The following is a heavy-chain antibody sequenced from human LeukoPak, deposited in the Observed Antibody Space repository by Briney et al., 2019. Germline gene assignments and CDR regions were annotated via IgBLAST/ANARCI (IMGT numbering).Heavy chain of an antibody. D-gene: IGHD5-18*01. CDR1: GGSFSGYY. V-gene: IGHV4-34*01. Sequence: SETLSLTGAVYGGSFSGYYWSWIRQPPGKGLEWIGEINHSGSTNYNPSLKSRVTISVDTSKNQFSLKLSSVTAADTAVYYCARGEGYSYGYFFYWGQGTLVTVSS. CDR3: ARGEGYSYGYFFY. CDR2: INHSGST. J-gene: IGHJ4*02.